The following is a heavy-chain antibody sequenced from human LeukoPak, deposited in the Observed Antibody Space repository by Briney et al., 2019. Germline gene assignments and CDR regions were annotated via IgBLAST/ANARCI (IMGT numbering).Heavy chain of an antibody. CDR1: GFTFSSYA. Sequence: PGGSLRLSCAASGFTFSSYAMSWVRQAPGKGLEWVSAISGSGGSTYYADSVKGRFTISRDNSKNTLYLQMNSLRAEDTAVYYCARAGAMGSAWRFGAFDIWGQGTMVTVSS. CDR3: ARAGAMGSAWRFGAFDI. CDR2: ISGSGGST. V-gene: IGHV3-23*01. J-gene: IGHJ3*02. D-gene: IGHD5-18*01.